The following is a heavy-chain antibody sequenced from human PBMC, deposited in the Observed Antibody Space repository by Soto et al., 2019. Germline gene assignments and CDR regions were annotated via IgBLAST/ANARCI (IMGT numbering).Heavy chain of an antibody. Sequence: SETLSLTCTVSGGSISSGGYYWSWIRQHPGKGLEWIGYIYYSGSTNYNPSLKSRVTISVDTSKNQFSLKLSSVTAADTAVYYCARVLTGTTGFDYWGQGTLVTVSS. J-gene: IGHJ4*02. CDR3: ARVLTGTTGFDY. D-gene: IGHD1-7*01. CDR2: IYYSGST. CDR1: GGSISSGGYY. V-gene: IGHV4-61*08.